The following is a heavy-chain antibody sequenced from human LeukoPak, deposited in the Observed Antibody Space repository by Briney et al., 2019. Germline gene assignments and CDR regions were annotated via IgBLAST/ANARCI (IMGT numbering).Heavy chain of an antibody. CDR3: ARALDYGGNGDDAFDI. CDR2: IYTSGST. Sequence: PSQTLSLTCTVSGGSISSGSYYWSWIRQPAGKGLEWIGRIYTSGSTNCNPSLKSRVTISVDTSKNQFSLKLSSVTAADTAVYYCARALDYGGNGDDAFDIWGQGTMVTVSS. V-gene: IGHV4-61*02. J-gene: IGHJ3*02. CDR1: GGSISSGSYY. D-gene: IGHD4-23*01.